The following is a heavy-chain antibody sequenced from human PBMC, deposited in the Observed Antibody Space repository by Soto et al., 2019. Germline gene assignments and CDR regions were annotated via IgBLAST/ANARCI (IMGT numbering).Heavy chain of an antibody. CDR3: ARQGSSTKYYTMDV. CDR2: ISSSSSSTYI. V-gene: IGHV3-21*01. CDR1: GFTFSTYS. D-gene: IGHD2-2*01. J-gene: IGHJ6*02. Sequence: PGGSLRLSCAASGFTFSTYSMNWARQAPEKGLEWVSSISSSSSSTYIYYADSVKGRFTISRDNAKNSLYLQMNSLRPDDTAVYYCARQGSSTKYYTMDVWGQGTTVTVSS.